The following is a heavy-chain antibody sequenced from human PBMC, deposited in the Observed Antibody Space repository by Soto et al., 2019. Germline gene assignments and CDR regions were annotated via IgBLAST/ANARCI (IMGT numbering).Heavy chain of an antibody. CDR3: AKSVGLELEAYYYGMDV. D-gene: IGHD1-1*01. CDR2: ISYDGSNK. J-gene: IGHJ6*02. Sequence: GGSLRLSCAASGFTFSSYGMHWVRQAPGKGLEWVAVISYDGSNKYYADSVKGRFTISRDNSKNTLYLQMNSLRAEDTAVYYCAKSVGLELEAYYYGMDVWGQGTTVTVSS. V-gene: IGHV3-30*18. CDR1: GFTFSSYG.